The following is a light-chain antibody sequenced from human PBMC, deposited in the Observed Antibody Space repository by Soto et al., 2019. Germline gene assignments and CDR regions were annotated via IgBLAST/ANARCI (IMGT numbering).Light chain of an antibody. Sequence: EIVLTQSPGTLSLSPGERATLSCRASQSVSSSYLAWYQQKPGQAPRLLVYSASTRAPGIPARFSGSGSGTEFTLTISSLQSEDFATYYCQQYYTWPLFGPGTKVDIK. V-gene: IGKV3-15*01. CDR2: SAS. CDR3: QQYYTWPL. J-gene: IGKJ3*01. CDR1: QSVSSSY.